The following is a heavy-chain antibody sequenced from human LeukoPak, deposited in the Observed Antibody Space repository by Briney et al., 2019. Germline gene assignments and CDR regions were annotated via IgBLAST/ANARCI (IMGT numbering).Heavy chain of an antibody. D-gene: IGHD6-13*01. Sequence: GGSLRLSCAASGFTFSSYWMGWVRQAPGKRLEWVANMNIDGSEKYYADSVKGRFTISRDNARNSVYLQMNSLRVEDTAVYYCARGRLIAAGNWFDPRGQGTLVTVSS. J-gene: IGHJ5*02. CDR2: MNIDGSEK. CDR1: GFTFSSYW. CDR3: ARGRLIAAGNWFDP. V-gene: IGHV3-7*03.